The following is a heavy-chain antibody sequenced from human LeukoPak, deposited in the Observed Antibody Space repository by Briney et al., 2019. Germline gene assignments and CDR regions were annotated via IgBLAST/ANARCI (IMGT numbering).Heavy chain of an antibody. Sequence: GGSLRLSCGASGFPFSNYWMSWVRQAPGKGLEWMANIMQDGSERYYADSVKGRFTISRDNAKNSLYLQMNSLRAKDTAVYYCARDSAVKGISSDWGQGTLVTVSS. D-gene: IGHD6-13*01. CDR1: GFPFSNYW. V-gene: IGHV3-7*05. CDR2: IMQDGSER. J-gene: IGHJ4*02. CDR3: ARDSAVKGISSD.